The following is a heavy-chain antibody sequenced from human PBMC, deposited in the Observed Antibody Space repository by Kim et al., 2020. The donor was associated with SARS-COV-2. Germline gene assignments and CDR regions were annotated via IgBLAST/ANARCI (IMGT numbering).Heavy chain of an antibody. CDR1: GFTFSSYE. V-gene: IGHV3-48*03. CDR2: ISGSGTTI. CDR3: ARGPNYSPFDY. J-gene: IGHJ4*02. D-gene: IGHD4-4*01. Sequence: GGSLRLSCTASGFTFSSYEMNWVRQAPGKGLEWVAYISGSGTTIYYADAAMGRFNITIDNDKNSLFLQMHNMRAEYRAVFYCARGPNYSPFDYWGQGTLVTVSS.